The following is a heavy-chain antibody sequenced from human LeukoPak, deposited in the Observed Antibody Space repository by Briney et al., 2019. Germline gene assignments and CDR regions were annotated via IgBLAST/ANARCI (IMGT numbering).Heavy chain of an antibody. CDR3: ARDQRYCSSSSCPWEPFDY. D-gene: IGHD2-2*01. J-gene: IGHJ4*02. V-gene: IGHV3-23*01. CDR1: GFTFSTYA. Sequence: GGSLRLSCAASGFTFSTYALNWVRQAPGKGLEWVSAISDSGGAIYYADSVKGRFTMSRDNSKNSLFLQMNSLRAEDTAVYYCARDQRYCSSSSCPWEPFDYWGQGTLVTVSS. CDR2: ISDSGGAI.